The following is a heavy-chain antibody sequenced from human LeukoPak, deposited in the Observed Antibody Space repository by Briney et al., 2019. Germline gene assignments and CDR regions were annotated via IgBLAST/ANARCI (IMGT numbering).Heavy chain of an antibody. CDR2: ISYDGSNK. V-gene: IGHV3-30*18. CDR3: ANHLACGSTSCPPFDS. D-gene: IGHD2-2*01. CDR1: GFTFSSFG. J-gene: IGHJ4*02. Sequence: GGSLRLSCAASGFTFSSFGMHWVRQAPGKGLEWVAVISYDGSNKYYADSVKGRFTISRDNSKNTLYLQMNSLRAEDTAVYYCANHLACGSTSCPPFDSWGQGTLVTVSS.